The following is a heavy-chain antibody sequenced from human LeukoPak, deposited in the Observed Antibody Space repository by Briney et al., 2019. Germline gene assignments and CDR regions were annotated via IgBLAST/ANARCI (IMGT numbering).Heavy chain of an antibody. V-gene: IGHV4-4*07. J-gene: IGHJ4*02. D-gene: IGHD3-10*01. CDR1: GGSISSYY. Sequence: SETLSLTCTVSGGSISSYYWSWIRQPAGKGLEWIGRIYTSGSTNYNPSLKSRVTMSVDTSKNQFSLKLSSVTAVDTAVYYCARDTGNNYYGSGSYYDYWGQGTLVTVSS. CDR2: IYTSGST. CDR3: ARDTGNNYYGSGSYYDY.